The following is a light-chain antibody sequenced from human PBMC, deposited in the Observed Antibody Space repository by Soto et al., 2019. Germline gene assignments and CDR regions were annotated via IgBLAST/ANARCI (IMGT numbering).Light chain of an antibody. CDR1: SSDFGGYNY. V-gene: IGLV2-11*01. CDR2: DVS. CDR3: CSYAGTFYV. J-gene: IGLJ1*01. Sequence: QSALTQPRSVSGSPGQSVTISCTGTSSDFGGYNYVSWYQHHPGKAPKLRIYDVSERPSGVPDRFSGAKSGNTASLTIYGLQAEDESDYYCCSYAGTFYVFGTGTKLTV.